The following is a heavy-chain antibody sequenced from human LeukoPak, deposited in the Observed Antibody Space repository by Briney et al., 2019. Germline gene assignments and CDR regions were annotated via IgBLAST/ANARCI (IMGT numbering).Heavy chain of an antibody. Sequence: SETLSLTCTVSGGSISSYYWSWIRQPPGKGLEWIGYIYYSGSTNYNPSLKSRVTISVDTSKNQFSLKLSSVTAADTAVYYCARAPYSSSHFDYWGQGTLVTVSS. CDR2: IYYSGST. V-gene: IGHV4-59*01. D-gene: IGHD6-6*01. CDR1: GGSISSYY. J-gene: IGHJ4*02. CDR3: ARAPYSSSHFDY.